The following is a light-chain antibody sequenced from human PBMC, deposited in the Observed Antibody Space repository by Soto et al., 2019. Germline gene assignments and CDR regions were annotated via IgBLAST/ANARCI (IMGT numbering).Light chain of an antibody. CDR2: SAS. CDR1: QSVTSSY. J-gene: IGKJ2*01. CDR3: QQYGSSRNT. V-gene: IGKV3-20*01. Sequence: ENVLTQSPGTLSLSPGERATLSCRASQSVTSSYLAWYQQKPGQAPGLLIYSASSRATGVPDRFSGSGSATDFTLTISRVEPEDFAVYYCQQYGSSRNTFGQGTKLEIK.